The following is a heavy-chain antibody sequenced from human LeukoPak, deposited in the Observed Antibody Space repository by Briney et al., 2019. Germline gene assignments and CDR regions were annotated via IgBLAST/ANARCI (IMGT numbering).Heavy chain of an antibody. V-gene: IGHV4-34*01. CDR2: INHSGSA. CDR1: GGSFSGYF. J-gene: IGHJ4*02. CDR3: ARGPFYGDYLFDY. Sequence: SETLSLTCAVSGGSFSGYFWSWIRQPPGKGLEWIGEINHSGSANYNPSLKSRVTISIDMAKKHFSLKLNSVTAADTAVYYCARGPFYGDYLFDYWGQGTLVTVSS. D-gene: IGHD4-17*01.